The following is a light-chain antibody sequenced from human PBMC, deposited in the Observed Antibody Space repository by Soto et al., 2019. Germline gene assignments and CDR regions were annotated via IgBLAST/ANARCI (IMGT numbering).Light chain of an antibody. CDR3: QQRTNWPLTT. CDR2: DAS. J-gene: IGKJ5*01. V-gene: IGKV3-11*01. Sequence: EIVMTQSPATLSVSPGERATLSCRASQSVSNFLAWYQQKPGQAPRLLIYDASNRATGIPARFSGSGPGTDFTLTIRSLEPEDFAIYYCQQRTNWPLTTFGHGTRLEIK. CDR1: QSVSNF.